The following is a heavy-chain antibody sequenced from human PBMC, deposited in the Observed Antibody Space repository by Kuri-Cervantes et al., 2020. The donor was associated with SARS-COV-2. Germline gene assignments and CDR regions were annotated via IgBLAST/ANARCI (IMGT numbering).Heavy chain of an antibody. CDR1: GGSISSYY. CDR2: IYTSGST. D-gene: IGHD4-17*01. CDR3: AKETTGYYYYMDV. V-gene: IGHV4-4*07. Sequence: ESLKISCTVSGGSISSYYWSWIRQPAGKGLEWIGRIYTSGSTNYNPSLKSRVTISVDTSKNQFSLKLSSVTAADTAVYYRAKETTGYYYYMDVWGKGTTVTVSS. J-gene: IGHJ6*03.